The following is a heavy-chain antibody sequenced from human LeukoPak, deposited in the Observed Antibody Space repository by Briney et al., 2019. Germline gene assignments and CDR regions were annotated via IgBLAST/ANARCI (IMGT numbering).Heavy chain of an antibody. D-gene: IGHD1-14*01. J-gene: IGHJ4*02. Sequence: ASVKVSCKASGYNFINYGICWVRQAPGQGLDWMGWISTYNGNSIYAQKFQGRVTMTTDTSTSTGYMDLRSLTSDDTAVYYCARVARTAVGIRYYFDEWGQGTLVSVSS. CDR2: ISTYNGNS. CDR1: GYNFINYG. CDR3: ARVARTAVGIRYYFDE. V-gene: IGHV1-18*01.